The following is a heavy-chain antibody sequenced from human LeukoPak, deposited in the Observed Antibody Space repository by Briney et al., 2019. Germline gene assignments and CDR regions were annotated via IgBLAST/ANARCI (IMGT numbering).Heavy chain of an antibody. V-gene: IGHV3-53*01. J-gene: IGHJ4*01. CDR1: GFTFSNYY. D-gene: IGHD1-7*01. CDR3: ARGPLITGITD. Sequence: GGSLRLSCAASGFTFSNYYMNWIRQAPGKGLEWVAVIYAGGSPYYADSVKGRFTISRDDSKNTLFLQMNSLRVGDTAVYHCARGPLITGITDWGQGTLVSVSS. CDR2: IYAGGSP.